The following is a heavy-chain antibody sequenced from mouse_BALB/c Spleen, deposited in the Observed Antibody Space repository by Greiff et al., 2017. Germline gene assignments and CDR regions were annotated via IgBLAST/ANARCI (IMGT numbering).Heavy chain of an antibody. CDR2: IDPENGNT. V-gene: IGHV14-1*02. Sequence: VHVKQSGAELVRPGALVKLSCKASGFNIKDYYMHWVKQRPEQGLEWIGWIDPENGNTIYDPKFQGKASITADTSSNTAYLQLSSLTSEDTAVYYCAMITTYYFDDWGQGTTLTVSS. J-gene: IGHJ2*01. CDR3: AMITTYYFDD. D-gene: IGHD2-4*01. CDR1: GFNIKDYY.